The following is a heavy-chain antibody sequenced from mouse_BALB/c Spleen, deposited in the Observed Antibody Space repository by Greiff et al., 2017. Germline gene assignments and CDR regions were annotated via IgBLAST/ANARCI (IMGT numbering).Heavy chain of an antibody. J-gene: IGHJ3*01. CDR1: GFTFSSYA. CDR2: ISSGGSYT. Sequence: EVKLVESGGGLVKPGGSLKLSCAASGFTFSSYAMSWVRQSPEKRLEWVAEISSGGSYTYYPDTVTGRFTISRDNAKNTLYLEMSSLRSEDTAMYYCARDFFAYWGQGTLVTVSA. V-gene: IGHV5-9-4*01. CDR3: ARDFFAY.